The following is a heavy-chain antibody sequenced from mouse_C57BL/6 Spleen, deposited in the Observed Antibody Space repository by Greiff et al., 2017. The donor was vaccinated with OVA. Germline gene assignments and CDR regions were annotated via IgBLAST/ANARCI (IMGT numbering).Heavy chain of an antibody. V-gene: IGHV1-53*01. CDR3: AREDGNYFYWYFDV. CDR1: GYTFTSYW. CDR2: INPSNGGT. Sequence: VQLQQSGTELVKPGASVKLSCKASGYTFTSYWMHWVKQRPGQGLEWIGNINPSNGGTNYNEKFKSKATLTVDKSSSTAYMQLSSLTSEDSAVYYCAREDGNYFYWYFDVWGTGTTVTVSS. J-gene: IGHJ1*03. D-gene: IGHD2-1*01.